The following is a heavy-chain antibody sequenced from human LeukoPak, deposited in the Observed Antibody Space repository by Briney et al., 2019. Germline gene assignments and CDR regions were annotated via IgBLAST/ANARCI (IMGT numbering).Heavy chain of an antibody. J-gene: IGHJ4*02. D-gene: IGHD6-19*01. CDR1: GFTFSSYA. CDR2: ISGSGGST. CDR3: AKDRQQWPHWTYFDY. V-gene: IGHV3-23*01. Sequence: GGSLRLSCAASGFTFSSYAMSWVRQAPGKGLEWVSAISGSGGSTYYADSVKGRFTISRDNSKNTLYLQMNSLRAEDTAVYYCAKDRQQWPHWTYFDYWGQGTLVTVSS.